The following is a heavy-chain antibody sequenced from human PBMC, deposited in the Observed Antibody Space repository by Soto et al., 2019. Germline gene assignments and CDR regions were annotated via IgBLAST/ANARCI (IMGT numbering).Heavy chain of an antibody. CDR3: AKDXDIVVVPAAYYYYGMDV. V-gene: IGHV3-30*18. CDR1: GFTFSSYG. CDR2: ISYDGSNK. Sequence: LGSSLRLSCAASGFTFSSYGMHWVRQAPGKGLEWVAVISYDGSNKYYADSVKGRFTISRDNSKNTLYLQMNSLRAEDTAVYYCAKDXDIVVVPAAYYYYGMDVWGQGTTVTVSS. J-gene: IGHJ6*02. D-gene: IGHD2-2*01.